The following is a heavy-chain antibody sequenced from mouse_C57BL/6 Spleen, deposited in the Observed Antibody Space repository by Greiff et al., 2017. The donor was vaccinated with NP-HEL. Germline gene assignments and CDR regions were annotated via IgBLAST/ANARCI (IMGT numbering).Heavy chain of an antibody. Sequence: EVQGVESVGGLVKPGGSLKLSCAASGFTFRSSAMSWVRQTPEKRLEWVATISDGGSYTYYPDNVQGRFTISRDHAKNNPYLQMSHLKSEDTAMYYCARIVATLNWCFDGWGTGTTVTVST. CDR2: ISDGGSYT. D-gene: IGHD1-1*01. V-gene: IGHV5-4*01. J-gene: IGHJ1*03. CDR3: ARIVATLNWCFDG. CDR1: GFTFRSSA.